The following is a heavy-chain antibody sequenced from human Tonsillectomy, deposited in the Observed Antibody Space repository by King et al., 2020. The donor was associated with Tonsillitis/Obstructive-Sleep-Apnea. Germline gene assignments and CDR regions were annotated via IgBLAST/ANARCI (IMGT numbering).Heavy chain of an antibody. CDR3: ARMPAVKYSGNFGPVNYYYYYMDV. D-gene: IGHD4-23*01. CDR1: GGSFSGYY. Sequence: VQLQQWGAGLLKPSETLSLTCAVYGGSFSGYYWSLIRQPPGKGLEWIGEINHSGNTNYNPSLKSRVTLSVDTSKNQFSLKVSSVTAADTAVYYCARMPAVKYSGNFGPVNYYYYYMDVWGKGTTVTVSS. J-gene: IGHJ6*03. CDR2: INHSGNT. V-gene: IGHV4-34*01.